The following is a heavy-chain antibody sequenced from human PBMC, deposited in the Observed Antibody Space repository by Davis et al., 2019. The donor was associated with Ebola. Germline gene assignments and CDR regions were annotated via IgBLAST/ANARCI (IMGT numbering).Heavy chain of an antibody. V-gene: IGHV5-51*01. CDR1: GYSFTSYW. CDR2: IYSGDSDT. D-gene: IGHD5-18*01. CDR3: ARGGVQLWYYFDY. J-gene: IGHJ4*02. Sequence: PGRSLRPSCQGSGYSFTSYWIGWVRQMPGKGLEWMGIIYSGDSDTRYSPSFQGQVTISADKSISTAYLQWSSLKASDTAMYYCARGGVQLWYYFDYWGQGTLVTVSS.